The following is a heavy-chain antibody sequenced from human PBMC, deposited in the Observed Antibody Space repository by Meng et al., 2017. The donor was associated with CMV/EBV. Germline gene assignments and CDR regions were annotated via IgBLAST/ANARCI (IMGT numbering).Heavy chain of an antibody. Sequence: GGSLRLSCAASGFTVSSNYMSWVRQAPGKGLEWVSVIYSGGSTYYADSVKGRFTISRDNSKNTLYLQMNSLRAEDTAVYYCASAMGSYKDYYYYGMDVWGQGTTVTVSS. D-gene: IGHD1-1*01. CDR1: GFTVSSNY. CDR2: IYSGGST. V-gene: IGHV3-66*01. CDR3: ASAMGSYKDYYYYGMDV. J-gene: IGHJ6*02.